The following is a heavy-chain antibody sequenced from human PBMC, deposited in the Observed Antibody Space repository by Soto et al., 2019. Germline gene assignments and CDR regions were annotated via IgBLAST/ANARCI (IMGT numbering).Heavy chain of an antibody. J-gene: IGHJ4*02. V-gene: IGHV4-39*01. D-gene: IGHD5-12*01. Sequence: PSETLSLTCTVSGGSISSSSYYWGWIRQPPGKGLEWIGSIYYSGSTYYNPSLKSRVTISVDTSKNQFSLKLSSVTAADTAVYYCARLAIVATMGLDYWGQGTLVTVS. CDR2: IYYSGST. CDR1: GGSISSSSYY. CDR3: ARLAIVATMGLDY.